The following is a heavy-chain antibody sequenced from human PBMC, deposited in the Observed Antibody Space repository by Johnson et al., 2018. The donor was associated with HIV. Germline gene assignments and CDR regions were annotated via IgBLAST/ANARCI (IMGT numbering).Heavy chain of an antibody. CDR1: GFTFSSYA. Sequence: QVQLVESGGGVVQPGRSLRLSCAASGFTFSSYAMHWVRQAPGEGMEWVAVISYDESKKYYANSVKSRFTISRDNSKNTLYLQKSSLGAEDTAVYYCARDWSLYSRGWYVDAFDIWGPGTRVTVSS. D-gene: IGHD6-19*01. V-gene: IGHV3-30*04. CDR2: ISYDESKK. CDR3: ARDWSLYSRGWYVDAFDI. J-gene: IGHJ3*02.